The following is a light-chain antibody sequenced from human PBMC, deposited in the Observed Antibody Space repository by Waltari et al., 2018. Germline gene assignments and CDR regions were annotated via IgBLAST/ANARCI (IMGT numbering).Light chain of an antibody. J-gene: IGKJ2*03. V-gene: IGKV1-17*01. Sequence: IQITQSPSSLSASVADRVTITCIASQGISIYLNWYQQKPGKAPKRLIYDASSLQSGFPSRFSGSGSVTVFTITISSLQPEDFATYYCLQWNSVPYSFVQGTKVESK. CDR3: LQWNSVPYS. CDR2: DAS. CDR1: QGISIY.